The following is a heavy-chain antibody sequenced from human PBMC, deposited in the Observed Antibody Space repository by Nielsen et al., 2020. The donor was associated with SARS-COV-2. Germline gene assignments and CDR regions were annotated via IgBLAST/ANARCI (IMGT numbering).Heavy chain of an antibody. J-gene: IGHJ6*02. V-gene: IGHV1-2*06. CDR2: INPNSGGT. Sequence: WVRQAPGQGLEWMGRINPNSGGTNYAQKFQGRVTMTRDTSISTAYMELSRLRSDDTAVYYCARVQACGVVTATRAPHCYGMDVWGQGTTVTVSS. D-gene: IGHD3-16*01. CDR3: ARVQACGVVTATRAPHCYGMDV.